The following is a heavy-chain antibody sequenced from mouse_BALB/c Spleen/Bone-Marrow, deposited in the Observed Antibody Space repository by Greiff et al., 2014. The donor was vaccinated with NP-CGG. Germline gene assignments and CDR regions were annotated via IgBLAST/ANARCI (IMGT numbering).Heavy chain of an antibody. CDR1: GYTFTAYV. V-gene: IGHV1-14*01. J-gene: IGHJ2*01. D-gene: IGHD2-3*01. Sequence: EVQLQESGPELIKPGASVKMSCKASGYTFTAYVMHWVKQKPGQGLEWIGYINPYNDGTNYNEKFKGKATLTSDKSSGTAYMELSSLTSEDSAVYYCAREGWLLRFEYWGQGTTLTVSS. CDR2: INPYNDGT. CDR3: AREGWLLRFEY.